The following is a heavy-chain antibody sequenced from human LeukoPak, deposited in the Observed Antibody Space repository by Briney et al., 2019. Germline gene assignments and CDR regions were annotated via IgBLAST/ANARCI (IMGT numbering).Heavy chain of an antibody. CDR1: GGSIRSGSYY. D-gene: IGHD2-2*01. CDR2: VFYSGST. J-gene: IGHJ6*03. V-gene: IGHV4-39*01. Sequence: SETLSLTCTVSGGSIRSGSYYWGWIRQSPGKGLEWIGSVFYSGSTFYKPSLKSRVTISVDTSKNQFSLKLSSVTAADTSVYYCARHGGYCGSTTCRLDYYHYVDVWGKGTTVTVSS. CDR3: ARHGGYCGSTTCRLDYYHYVDV.